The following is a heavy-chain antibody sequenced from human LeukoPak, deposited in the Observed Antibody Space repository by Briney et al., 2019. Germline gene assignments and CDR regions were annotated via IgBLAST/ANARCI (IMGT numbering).Heavy chain of an antibody. Sequence: ASVKVSCKASGYTFTYYYMHWVRQAPGQGLEWMGWINPNSGGKNYAQKFQGRVTMTRDTSISTAYMELSSLRSDDTAIYYCARDPSTYYYTDVWGKGTTVTISS. V-gene: IGHV1-2*02. J-gene: IGHJ6*03. CDR1: GYTFTYYY. CDR2: INPNSGGK. D-gene: IGHD2-2*01. CDR3: ARDPSTYYYTDV.